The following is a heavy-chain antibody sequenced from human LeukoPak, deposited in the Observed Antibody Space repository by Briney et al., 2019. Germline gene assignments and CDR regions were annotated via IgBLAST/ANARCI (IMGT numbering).Heavy chain of an antibody. Sequence: GGSLRLSCAASGFTFSNYWMHWVRQAPGKGLVWVSRISSDGSSTSSADSVKGRFTISRDNAKNTLYLQMNSLRAEDTAVYYCARDFDYGDYWGQGTLVTVSS. CDR1: GFTFSNYW. CDR2: ISSDGSST. CDR3: ARDFDYGDY. J-gene: IGHJ4*02. V-gene: IGHV3-74*01. D-gene: IGHD3-3*01.